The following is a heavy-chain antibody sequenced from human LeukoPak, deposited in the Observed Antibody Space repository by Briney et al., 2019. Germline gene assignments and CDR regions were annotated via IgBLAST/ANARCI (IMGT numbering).Heavy chain of an antibody. CDR3: AKSVLRFLEWSYFDY. CDR2: ISGSGGST. Sequence: GGSLRLSCAASGFTFSSYAMSWVRQAPGEGLEWVSAISGSGGSTYYANSVKGRFTISRDNSKNTLYLQMNSLRAEDTAVYYCAKSVLRFLEWSYFDYWGQGTLVTVSS. J-gene: IGHJ4*02. D-gene: IGHD3-3*01. CDR1: GFTFSSYA. V-gene: IGHV3-23*01.